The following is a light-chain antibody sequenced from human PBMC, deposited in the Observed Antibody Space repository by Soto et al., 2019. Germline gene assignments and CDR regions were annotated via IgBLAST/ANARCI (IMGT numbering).Light chain of an antibody. CDR2: EVT. Sequence: LTQPASVSGSPGQSITISCTGTSRDIGTSNLVSWYQQYPGKAPKLMIYEVTKRPSGISYRFSGSKSGNTASLTISGLQPEDEADYYCYPFTGISTSIFVFGTGTKVTVL. J-gene: IGLJ1*01. CDR3: YPFTGISTSIFV. V-gene: IGLV2-23*02. CDR1: SRDIGTSNL.